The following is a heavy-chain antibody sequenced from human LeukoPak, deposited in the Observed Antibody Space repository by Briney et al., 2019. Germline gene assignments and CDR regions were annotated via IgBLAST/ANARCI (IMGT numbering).Heavy chain of an antibody. CDR3: ARVYYYDSSGYSVLLDY. Sequence: GASVKVSCKASGYTFTGYYMHWVRQAPGQGLEWMGWINPNSGGTNYAQKFQGRVTMTRDTSISTAYMELSRLRSDDTAVYYCARVYYYDSSGYSVLLDYWGQGTLVTVSS. CDR2: INPNSGGT. J-gene: IGHJ4*02. D-gene: IGHD3-22*01. CDR1: GYTFTGYY. V-gene: IGHV1-2*02.